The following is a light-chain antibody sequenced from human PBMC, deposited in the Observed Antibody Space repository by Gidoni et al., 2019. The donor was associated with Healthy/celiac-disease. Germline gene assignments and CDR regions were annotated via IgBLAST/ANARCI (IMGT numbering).Light chain of an antibody. V-gene: IGKV1-5*03. Sequence: DIQMTQSPSTLSASVGDRVTITCRASQSISSWLAWYQQKPGKAPKLLIYKASSLESGVPSRFSGSGSGTEFTLTIRSLQTDDFATYYCQHPGTFGQGTKVEIK. CDR3: QHPGT. CDR1: QSISSW. J-gene: IGKJ1*01. CDR2: KAS.